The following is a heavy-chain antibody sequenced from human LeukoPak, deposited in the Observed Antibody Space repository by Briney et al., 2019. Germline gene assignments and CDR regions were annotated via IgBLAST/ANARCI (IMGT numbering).Heavy chain of an antibody. Sequence: QPGGSLRLSCAASGFTFSNYGMHWVRQAPGKGLEWVTYVRYDGSNKYYADSVKGRFTISRDNSKNMLYLQMNSLRPEDTAVYYCARGGKIALAGTRSPQYFQHWGQGTLVTVSS. CDR1: GFTFSNYG. CDR3: ARGGKIALAGTRSPQYFQH. J-gene: IGHJ1*01. D-gene: IGHD6-19*01. V-gene: IGHV3-30*02. CDR2: VRYDGSNK.